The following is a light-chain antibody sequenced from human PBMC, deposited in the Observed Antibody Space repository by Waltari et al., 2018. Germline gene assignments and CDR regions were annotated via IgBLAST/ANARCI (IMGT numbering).Light chain of an antibody. CDR2: KVS. V-gene: IGKV2-30*02. J-gene: IGKJ1*01. CDR1: QSLVPSAGKTY. Sequence: DVVMTQSPLSLPVTLGQPDSISCRSSQSLVPSAGKTYLNWFHQRPGQSPRRLLYKVSNRDSGVPERFSGSGSGTDVTLRISRVEAEDVGVYYCMQGTHWPWTFGQGTKVEIK. CDR3: MQGTHWPWT.